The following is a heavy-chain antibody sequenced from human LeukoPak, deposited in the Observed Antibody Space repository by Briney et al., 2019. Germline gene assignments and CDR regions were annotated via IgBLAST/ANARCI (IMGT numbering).Heavy chain of an antibody. CDR1: GYTFTGYY. CDR3: ARDQAHYYDSSGYPPSFDY. V-gene: IGHV1-2*02. J-gene: IGHJ4*02. D-gene: IGHD3-22*01. CDR2: INPNSGGT. Sequence: ASVKVSCKASGYTFTGYYMHWVRQAPGQGLEWMGWINPNSGGTNYAQKFQGRVTMTRDTSISTAYMELSRLRSDDTAVYYCARDQAHYYDSSGYPPSFDYWGQGTLVTVSS.